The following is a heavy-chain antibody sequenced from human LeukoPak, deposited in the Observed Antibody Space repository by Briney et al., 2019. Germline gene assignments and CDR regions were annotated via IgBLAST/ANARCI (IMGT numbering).Heavy chain of an antibody. CDR1: GFTFSSYS. Sequence: GGSLRLSCAASGFTFSSYSMNWVRQVPGKGLEGVASITSSSDYIYYAESVKGRFTISRDNAKNSLNLQMNSLRAEDTAVYYCASEPGYTSGWYVRYWYFDLWGRGTLVTVSS. D-gene: IGHD6-19*01. V-gene: IGHV3-21*01. CDR3: ASEPGYTSGWYVRYWYFDL. CDR2: ITSSSDYI. J-gene: IGHJ2*01.